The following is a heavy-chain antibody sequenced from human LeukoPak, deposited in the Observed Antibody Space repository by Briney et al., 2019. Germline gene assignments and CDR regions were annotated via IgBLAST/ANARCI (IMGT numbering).Heavy chain of an antibody. CDR3: ARAIGLDFDF. CDR1: GFTFSGSW. CDR2: INSDGSST. Sequence: GGSLRLSCIASGFTFSGSWMHWVRQVPGKGLEWVSRINSDGSSTAYADSAKGRFTISRDNAKTMLYLQMNSLRADDTAMYYCARAIGLDFDFWGQGTLVTVSS. V-gene: IGHV3-74*01. D-gene: IGHD2/OR15-2a*01. J-gene: IGHJ4*02.